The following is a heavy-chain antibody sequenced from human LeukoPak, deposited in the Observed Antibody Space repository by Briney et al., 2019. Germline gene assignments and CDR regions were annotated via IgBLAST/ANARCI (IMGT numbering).Heavy chain of an antibody. CDR1: GFTFSSYA. CDR2: IRGSGGST. D-gene: IGHD3-22*01. V-gene: IGHV3-23*01. Sequence: GGSLRLSCAASGFTFSSYAMSWVRQAPGKGLEWVSAIRGSGGSTYYADSVKGRFTISRDNSKNTLYLQMNSLRAEDTAVYYCAKDLYYYDSSGYYSTFDYWGQGTLVTVSS. J-gene: IGHJ4*02. CDR3: AKDLYYYDSSGYYSTFDY.